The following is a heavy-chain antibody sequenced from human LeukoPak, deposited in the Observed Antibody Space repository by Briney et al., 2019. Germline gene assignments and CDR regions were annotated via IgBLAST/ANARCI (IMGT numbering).Heavy chain of an antibody. CDR2: IWYDGSNK. Sequence: GGSLRLSCAASGFTFSSYGMHWVRQAPGKGLEWVAVIWYDGSNKYYVDSVKGRFTISRDNSKNTLYLQMNSLRAEDTAVYYCAKAYCGGDCYSLVGAFDIWGQGTMVTVS. CDR1: GFTFSSYG. CDR3: AKAYCGGDCYSLVGAFDI. D-gene: IGHD2-21*02. J-gene: IGHJ3*02. V-gene: IGHV3-33*06.